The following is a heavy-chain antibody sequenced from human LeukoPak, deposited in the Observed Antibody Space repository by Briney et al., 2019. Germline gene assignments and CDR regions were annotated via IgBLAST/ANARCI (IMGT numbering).Heavy chain of an antibody. V-gene: IGHV1-18*01. CDR2: IRPYNGNT. Sequence: ASVRVSCKASGYXFTTYGISWVRQAPGQGLEWMGWIRPYNGNTNSAQKLQDRVTMTTDTSTSTAYMELRSLRSDDTAVYYCPRDDRDTCSGDCYYFDYWGQGTLVTVSS. CDR1: GYXFTTYG. D-gene: IGHD2-21*02. J-gene: IGHJ4*02. CDR3: PRDDRDTCSGDCYYFDY.